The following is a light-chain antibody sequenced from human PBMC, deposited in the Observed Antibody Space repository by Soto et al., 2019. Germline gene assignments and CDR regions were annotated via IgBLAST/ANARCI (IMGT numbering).Light chain of an antibody. J-gene: IGKJ2*01. V-gene: IGKV3-20*01. Sequence: EFVLTQSPGTLSLSPGDRATLSCRASQSVISYLAWYQQKPGQAPRLLIYGASNSATDSPDRFSGSGSGTDFTLTISRLQPEEVVVYYCQQYGSSPPYTFGQGTKLEIK. CDR1: QSVISY. CDR3: QQYGSSPPYT. CDR2: GAS.